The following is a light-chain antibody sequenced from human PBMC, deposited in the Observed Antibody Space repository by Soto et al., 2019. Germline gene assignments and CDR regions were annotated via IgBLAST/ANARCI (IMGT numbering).Light chain of an antibody. J-gene: IGLJ1*01. CDR2: TND. Sequence: QSVLTQPPSASGTPGQRVTISCSGSSSNIASNTVSWYQQVPGTAPKFLIFTNDQRPSGVPDRFSGSQAGTSGLLTISGLQSEDEADYYCAAWEDSLNGYVVGTGPKVTVL. V-gene: IGLV1-44*01. CDR3: AAWEDSLNGYV. CDR1: SSNIASNT.